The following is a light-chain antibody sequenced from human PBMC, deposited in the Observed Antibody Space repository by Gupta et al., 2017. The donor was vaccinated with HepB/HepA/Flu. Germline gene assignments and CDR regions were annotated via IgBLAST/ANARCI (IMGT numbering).Light chain of an antibody. CDR3: QQSYSIPPT. CDR2: VAS. J-gene: IGKJ2*01. Sequence: IQMTQSPSSLSAIVGDRVTITCRANQSVSEYLNWYQHKPRKPPKLLIYVASSLASGVPSRFSGSGSETYYTPTITKLQPEDFATYYCQQSYSIPPTFGQGTILEIK. V-gene: IGKV1-39*01. CDR1: QSVSEY.